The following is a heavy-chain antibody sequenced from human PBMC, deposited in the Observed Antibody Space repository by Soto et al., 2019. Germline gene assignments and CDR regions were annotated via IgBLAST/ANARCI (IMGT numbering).Heavy chain of an antibody. D-gene: IGHD3-3*01. V-gene: IGHV1-18*01. CDR2: ISTYNDNT. CDR3: ARAGHYDLYRLDY. J-gene: IGHJ4*02. Sequence: QVQLVQSGAEVKKPGASVKVSCKASGYTFNSYGIIWVRQAPGQGLEWMGWISTYNDNTNSAQKLQGRLTMTTDTSTSTAYMELRSLRSDDTAMYYCARAGHYDLYRLDYWGQGTLVTVSS. CDR1: GYTFNSYG.